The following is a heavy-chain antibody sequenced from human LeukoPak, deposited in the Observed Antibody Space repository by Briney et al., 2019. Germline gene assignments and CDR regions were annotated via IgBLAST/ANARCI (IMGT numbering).Heavy chain of an antibody. Sequence: PGGSLRLSCAAAGFTFSNYAMSWGRQAAGKGLEWVSTISGGTDTTYYADSVKGRFTISRDNAKNSLYLQMNSLRAEDTAVYYCARDPSKVLEHRVYYYYMDVWGKGTTVTVSS. J-gene: IGHJ6*03. CDR3: ARDPSKVLEHRVYYYYMDV. CDR2: ISGGTDTT. D-gene: IGHD2-21*01. V-gene: IGHV3-21*01. CDR1: GFTFSNYA.